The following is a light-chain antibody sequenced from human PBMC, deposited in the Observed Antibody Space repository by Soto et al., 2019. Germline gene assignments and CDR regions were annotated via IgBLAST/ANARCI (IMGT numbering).Light chain of an antibody. CDR3: SSYTSSSTLYV. CDR1: SSDVGDFNY. J-gene: IGLJ1*01. Sequence: HSALTQYASVSGSPGQSITISCTGTSSDVGDFNYVSWYQQHPGKAPKLIIYDVSNRPSGVSNRFSGSKSGNTASLTISGLQAEDEADYYCSSYTSSSTLYVFGTGTKVTV. V-gene: IGLV2-14*01. CDR2: DVS.